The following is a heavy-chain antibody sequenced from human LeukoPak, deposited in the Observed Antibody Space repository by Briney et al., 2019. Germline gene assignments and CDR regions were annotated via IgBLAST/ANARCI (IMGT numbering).Heavy chain of an antibody. CDR3: ARHSAFGWELRNFDY. V-gene: IGHV5-51*01. J-gene: IGHJ4*02. D-gene: IGHD1-26*01. CDR1: GYRLTRYW. Sequence: GESLKISRKGSGYRLTRYWIGRVRQMPGKGLEWVGIIYPGDSDPRYSPSFQGQVTISADKSISTAYLQWSSLKASDTAMYYCARHSAFGWELRNFDYWGQGTLVTVSS. CDR2: IYPGDSDP.